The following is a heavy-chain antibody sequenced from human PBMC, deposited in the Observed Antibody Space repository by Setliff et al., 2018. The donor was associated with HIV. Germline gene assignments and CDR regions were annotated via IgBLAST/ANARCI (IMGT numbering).Heavy chain of an antibody. CDR1: GGSISSYY. J-gene: IGHJ4*02. CDR3: ARAPGVTPFDH. V-gene: IGHV4-39*07. D-gene: IGHD2-21*02. Sequence: PSETLSLTCTVSGGSISSYYWGWIRLPPGKGLEWIGSIYYSGSPYYNPSLKSRVTLSVDTSKNQFSLNLSSVTAADTAVYYSARAPGVTPFDHWGPGTLVTVSS. CDR2: IYYSGSP.